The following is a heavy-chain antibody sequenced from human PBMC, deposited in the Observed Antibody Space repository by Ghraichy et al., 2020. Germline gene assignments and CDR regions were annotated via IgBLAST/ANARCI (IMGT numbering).Heavy chain of an antibody. CDR1: GGSFTGYY. CDR3: ARGSGRMLAV. Sequence: LSLTSAVYGGSFTGYYWTWIRQPPGKGLEWIGEINHSGSTNYNPSLKSRVTISLDTSKNQFSLKLNSVTAADTAIYYCARGSGRMLAVWGQGVLVTVSS. J-gene: IGHJ4*02. CDR2: INHSGST. V-gene: IGHV4-34*01. D-gene: IGHD1-26*01.